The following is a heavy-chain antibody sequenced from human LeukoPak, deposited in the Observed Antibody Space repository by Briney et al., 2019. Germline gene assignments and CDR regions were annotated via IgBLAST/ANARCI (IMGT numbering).Heavy chain of an antibody. J-gene: IGHJ5*02. CDR1: GYTFTGYY. V-gene: IGHV1-2*02. CDR2: INPNSGGT. Sequence: EASVKVSCKASGYTFTGYYMHWVRQAPGQGLEWMGWINPNSGGTNYAQNFQGRVTMTRDTSINTAYMELGRLRSDDTAVYYCARSPGLDTAVVNRPWGQGTLITVSS. CDR3: ARSPGLDTAVVNRP. D-gene: IGHD5-18*01.